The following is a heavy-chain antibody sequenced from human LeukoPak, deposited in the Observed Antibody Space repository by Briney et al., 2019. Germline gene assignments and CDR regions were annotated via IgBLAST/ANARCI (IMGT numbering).Heavy chain of an antibody. CDR3: ARGPLTSSNYYMDV. Sequence: GGSLRLSCAASGFSFDSHAMNWVRQAPGKGLEWISAITGSGRYTYYKDSVKGRFTISRDNSKNTLFLQMSSLRAEDTAVYHCARGPLTSSNYYMDVWGRGTTVTVSS. CDR1: GFSFDSHA. D-gene: IGHD4/OR15-4a*01. V-gene: IGHV3-23*01. CDR2: ITGSGRYT. J-gene: IGHJ6*03.